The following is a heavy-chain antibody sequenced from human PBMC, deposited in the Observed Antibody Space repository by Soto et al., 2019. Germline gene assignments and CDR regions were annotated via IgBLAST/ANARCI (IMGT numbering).Heavy chain of an antibody. CDR2: ISYDGSNK. CDR1: GFTFSSDA. Sequence: QVQLVESGGGVVQPGRSLTLSCAASGFTFSSDAMHWVRQAPGKGLEWVAIISYDGSNKYNANSVKDRFTISRDNSKSTLYLQMNSLRPEYTAIYYCARGWYCIIGRCPPLHWGQGTLVTVSS. V-gene: IGHV3-30-3*01. D-gene: IGHD2-8*01. J-gene: IGHJ4*02. CDR3: ARGWYCIIGRCPPLH.